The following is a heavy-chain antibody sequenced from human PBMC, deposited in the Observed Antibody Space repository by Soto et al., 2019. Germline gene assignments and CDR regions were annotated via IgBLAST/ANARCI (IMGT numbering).Heavy chain of an antibody. D-gene: IGHD3-3*01. J-gene: IGHJ4*02. Sequence: GASVKVSCKASGYTFTSYGISWVRQAPEQGLEWMGWISAYNGNTNYAQKLQGRVTMTTDTSTSTAYMELRSLRSDDTAVYYCARVAIPYDFWSGYYLDFDYWGQGTLVTVSS. CDR1: GYTFTSYG. CDR3: ARVAIPYDFWSGYYLDFDY. V-gene: IGHV1-18*01. CDR2: ISAYNGNT.